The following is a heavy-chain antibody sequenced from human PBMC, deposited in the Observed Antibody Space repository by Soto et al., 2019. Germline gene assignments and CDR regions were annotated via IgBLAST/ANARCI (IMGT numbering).Heavy chain of an antibody. CDR2: INAGNGNT. D-gene: IGHD1-7*01. V-gene: IGHV1-3*05. CDR3: ARGVGNSAPDY. J-gene: IGHJ4*02. CDR1: GYTFTSYA. Sequence: QVQLVQSGAEEKKPGASVKVSCKASGYTFTSYAMHWVRQAPGQRLEWMGWINAGNGNTKYSQKFQGRVTITRDTSASTAYMELRSLRTEDTAGYYGARGVGNSAPDYWGQGTLVTVSS.